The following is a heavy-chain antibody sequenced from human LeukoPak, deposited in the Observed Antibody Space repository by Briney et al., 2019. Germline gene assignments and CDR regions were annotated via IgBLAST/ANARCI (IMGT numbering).Heavy chain of an antibody. V-gene: IGHV3-23*01. CDR1: GFTFSSYA. D-gene: IGHD6-13*01. CDR3: AKDRIPIAAAGIVFDY. Sequence: GGSLRLSCAASGFTFSSYAMSWVRQAPGKGLEWVSAISGSGGSTYYADSVKGRFTISRDNSKNTLYLQMNSLRAEDTAVYYCAKDRIPIAAAGIVFDYWGQGTLVTVSS. CDR2: ISGSGGST. J-gene: IGHJ4*02.